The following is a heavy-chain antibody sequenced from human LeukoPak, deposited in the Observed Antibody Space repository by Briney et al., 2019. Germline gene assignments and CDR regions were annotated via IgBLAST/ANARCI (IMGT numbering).Heavy chain of an antibody. CDR1: GFTFSNYA. D-gene: IGHD6-13*01. J-gene: IGHJ4*02. CDR3: AKDSYSKGDF. V-gene: IGHV3-7*01. Sequence: GGSLRLSCAGSGFTFSNYAMTWVRQAPGKGLEWVANIKNDGAVKNYVDSVKGRFTISRDNAKNSLYLQMNSLRAEDTAVYYCAKDSYSKGDFWGQGVLVTVSS. CDR2: IKNDGAVK.